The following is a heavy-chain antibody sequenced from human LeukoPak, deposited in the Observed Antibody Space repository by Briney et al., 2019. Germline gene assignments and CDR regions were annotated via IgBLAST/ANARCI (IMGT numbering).Heavy chain of an antibody. CDR3: ARGPHIVVVPAGPFDY. CDR1: RYTFTGYY. Sequence: ASVKVSCKASRYTFTGYYMHWVRQAPGQGFEWMGWINPNSGGTNYAQKFQGRVTMTRDTSISTAYMELSRLRSDDTAVYYCARGPHIVVVPAGPFDYWGQGTLVTVSS. D-gene: IGHD2-2*01. CDR2: INPNSGGT. J-gene: IGHJ4*02. V-gene: IGHV1-2*02.